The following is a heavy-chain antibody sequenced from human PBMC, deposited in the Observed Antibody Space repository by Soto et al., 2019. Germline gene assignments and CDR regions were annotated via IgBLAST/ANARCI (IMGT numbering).Heavy chain of an antibody. Sequence: EVQLVESGGGLVKPGGSLRLSCAASGFTFSNAWMSWVRQAPGKGLEWVGRIKSKTDGGTTDYAAPVKGRFTISRDNSKTTLYLQMISLKTEDTAVYYCTTEHSQRVWYFDLWGRGTLVTVSS. CDR2: IKSKTDGGTT. CDR3: TTEHSQRVWYFDL. CDR1: GFTFSNAW. V-gene: IGHV3-15*01. J-gene: IGHJ2*01.